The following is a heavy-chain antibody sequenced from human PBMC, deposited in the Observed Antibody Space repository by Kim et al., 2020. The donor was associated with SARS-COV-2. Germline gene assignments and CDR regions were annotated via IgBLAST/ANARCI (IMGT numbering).Heavy chain of an antibody. CDR2: INPNTGGT. CDR1: GYTFTDYY. D-gene: IGHD6-19*01. CDR3: ARGRMSSGWYGSYYFDY. V-gene: IGHV1-2*02. J-gene: IGHJ4*02. Sequence: ASVNVSCKASGYTFTDYYLYWVRQAPGHGLEWMGWINPNTGGTNYAQKFQVRVTMTRDMSISTAYVELSRLTSDDTAVYYCARGRMSSGWYGSYYFDYWGQGTLVSVSS.